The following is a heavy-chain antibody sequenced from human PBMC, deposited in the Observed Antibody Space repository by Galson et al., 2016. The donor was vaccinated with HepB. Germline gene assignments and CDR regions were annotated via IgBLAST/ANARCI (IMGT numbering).Heavy chain of an antibody. V-gene: IGHV3-23*01. CDR1: GFAFGTYA. J-gene: IGHJ5*01. CDR2: ISGFGDKT. D-gene: IGHD3-22*01. Sequence: SLRLSCAASGFAFGTYATTWVRQAPGKGLEWVSGISGFGDKTYYADSVKGRFTISRDNSKNTLYLQMTSLRADDTAVYYCARGATYFYDSSGRSYDWFDSWGQGALVTVSS. CDR3: ARGATYFYDSSGRSYDWFDS.